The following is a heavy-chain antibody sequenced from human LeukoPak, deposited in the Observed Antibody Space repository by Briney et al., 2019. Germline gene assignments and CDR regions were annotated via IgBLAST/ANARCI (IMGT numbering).Heavy chain of an antibody. CDR1: GYSFTPYW. D-gene: IGHD2-15*01. CDR3: ARQEYCSGGSCYTWFDP. J-gene: IGHJ5*02. Sequence: GESLKISCKVSGYSFTPYWIGWVRQMPGKGLEWMGIIYPADSDIRYSPSFQGQVTISADKSISTAYLQWSSLKASDTAMYYCARQEYCSGGSCYTWFDPWGQGTLVTVSS. CDR2: IYPADSDI. V-gene: IGHV5-51*01.